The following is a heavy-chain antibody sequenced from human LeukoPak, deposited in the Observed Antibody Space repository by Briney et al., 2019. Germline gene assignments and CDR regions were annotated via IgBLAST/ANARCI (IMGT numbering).Heavy chain of an antibody. CDR2: ISSSSSYI. CDR3: ARATVLGAHYFDY. D-gene: IGHD4-17*01. CDR1: GFAFRRYS. J-gene: IGHJ4*02. Sequence: GRSLRLSCWASGFAFRRYSMNGVRQAPGKGLEWVSSISSSSSYIYYAGSVKGRFTISRDNAKNSLYLQMNSLRAEDTAVYYCARATVLGAHYFDYWGQGTLVTVSS. V-gene: IGHV3-21*01.